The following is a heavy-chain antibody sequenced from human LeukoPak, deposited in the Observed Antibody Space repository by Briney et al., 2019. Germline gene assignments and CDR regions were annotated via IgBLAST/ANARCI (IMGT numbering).Heavy chain of an antibody. Sequence: ASVKVSCKVSGYTLTELSMHWVRQAPGKGLEWMGGFDPEDGETIYAQKFQGRVTMTEDTSTDTAYMELSSLRSEDTAVYYCAKTFDYYDSSGHYNWFDPWGQGTLVTVSS. V-gene: IGHV1-24*01. CDR1: GYTLTELS. D-gene: IGHD3-22*01. CDR3: AKTFDYYDSSGHYNWFDP. J-gene: IGHJ5*02. CDR2: FDPEDGET.